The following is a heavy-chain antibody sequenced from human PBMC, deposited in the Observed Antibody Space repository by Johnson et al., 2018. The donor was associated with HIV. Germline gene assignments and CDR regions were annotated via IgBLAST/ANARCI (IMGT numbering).Heavy chain of an antibody. D-gene: IGHD6-19*01. CDR1: GFIFRNYW. V-gene: IGHV3-74*03. CDR3: ARKQWLEIPSDAFEI. CDR2: IYSDGSDT. Sequence: VQLVESGGGLVQPGGSLRLSCAASGFIFRNYWMHWVRQAPGKGLVWVARIYSDGSDTAYAASVKGRFTISRDNAKRTLYLQMNSLRAEDTAVYYCARKQWLEIPSDAFEIWGQGTMVTVSS. J-gene: IGHJ3*02.